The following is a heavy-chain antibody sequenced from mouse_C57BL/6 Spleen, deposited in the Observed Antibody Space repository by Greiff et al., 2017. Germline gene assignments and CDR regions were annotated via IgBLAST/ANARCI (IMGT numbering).Heavy chain of an antibody. Sequence: QVTLKVSGPGILQSSQTLSLTCSFSGFSLSTSGMGVSWLRQPSGKGLEWLAHIYWGDDKLYNPSLKSRLTISKDTSRNPVFLKITSVDTAATATYSCARRARIYDGYSDYAMDYWGQGTSVTVSS. CDR1: GFSLSTSGMG. D-gene: IGHD2-3*01. CDR2: IYWGDDK. CDR3: ARRARIYDGYSDYAMDY. V-gene: IGHV8-12*01. J-gene: IGHJ4*01.